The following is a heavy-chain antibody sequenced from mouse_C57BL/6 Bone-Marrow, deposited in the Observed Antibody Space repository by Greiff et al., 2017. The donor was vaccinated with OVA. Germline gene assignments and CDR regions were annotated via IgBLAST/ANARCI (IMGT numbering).Heavy chain of an antibody. CDR2: ISSGGSYT. V-gene: IGHV5-6*02. CDR3: ARPSLLL. D-gene: IGHD2-1*01. J-gene: IGHJ3*01. CDR1: GFTFSSYG. Sequence: DVKLVESGGDLVKPGGSLKLSCAASGFTFSSYGMSWVRQTPDKRLEWVATISSGGSYTYYPDSVKGRFTISRDNAKNTLYLQLSSLKSEDTAMYYCARPSLLLGGQGTLVTVSA.